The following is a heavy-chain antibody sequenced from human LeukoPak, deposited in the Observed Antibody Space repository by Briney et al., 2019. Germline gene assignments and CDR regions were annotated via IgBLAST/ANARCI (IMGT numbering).Heavy chain of an antibody. CDR2: IYYDAGA. D-gene: IGHD5-12*01. V-gene: IGHV4-31*03. CDR3: ARAVYSGYDYLIDY. J-gene: IGHJ4*02. Sequence: PSETLSLTCTVSGASTTTTSHYWSWLRQHPGKGPEWIAYIYYDAGAYYNPSLASRVTISLDSSANQFSLRLSSVTAADTAVYYCARAVYSGYDYLIDYWGQGTLVTVSS. CDR1: GASTTTTSHY.